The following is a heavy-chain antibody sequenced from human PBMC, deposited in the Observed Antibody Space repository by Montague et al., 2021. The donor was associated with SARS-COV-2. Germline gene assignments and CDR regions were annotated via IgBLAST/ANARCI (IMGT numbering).Heavy chain of an antibody. Sequence: SQTLSLTCTVSGGPISSSSYYWGWIRQPPGKGLEWIGSIYYSGSTYNNPSLKSRVTISVDTSKNQFSLKLSSVTAADTAVYYCARVGRQQLVRLSGMDVWGQGTTVTVSS. V-gene: IGHV4-39*07. J-gene: IGHJ6*02. CDR2: IYYSGST. CDR3: ARVGRQQLVRLSGMDV. CDR1: GGPISSSSYY. D-gene: IGHD6-13*01.